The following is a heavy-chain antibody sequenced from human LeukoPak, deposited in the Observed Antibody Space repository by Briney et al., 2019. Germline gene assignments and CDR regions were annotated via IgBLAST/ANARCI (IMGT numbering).Heavy chain of an antibody. CDR1: GFTFDYYA. CDR3: AGALHYYDSSGYFDAFDI. Sequence: GGSLRLSCAASGFTFDYYAMHWIRQAPGKGLEWVAGISWNGGGIEYADSVKGRFTISRDNAKNSLFLQMNGLRVEDTAVYYCAGALHYYDSSGYFDAFDIWGQGTMVTVSS. J-gene: IGHJ3*02. V-gene: IGHV3-9*01. D-gene: IGHD3-22*01. CDR2: ISWNGGGI.